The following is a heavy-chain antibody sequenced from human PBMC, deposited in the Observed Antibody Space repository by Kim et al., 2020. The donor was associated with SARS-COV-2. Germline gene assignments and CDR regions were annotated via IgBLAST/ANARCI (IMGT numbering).Heavy chain of an antibody. V-gene: IGHV1-18*01. J-gene: IGHJ4*02. CDR3: ARSGPSITGFDY. D-gene: IGHD1-20*01. CDR2: T. Sequence: TNYAQNLQGRVPMTTATSPSTFYMELRTLRSDDTATYYCARSGPSITGFDYWGQGTLVTVSS.